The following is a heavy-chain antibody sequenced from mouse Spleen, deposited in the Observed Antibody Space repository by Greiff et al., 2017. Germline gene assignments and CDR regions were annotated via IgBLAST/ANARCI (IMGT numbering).Heavy chain of an antibody. V-gene: IGHV5-6*01. CDR3: ARGVRRAFYAMDY. CDR1: GFTFSSYG. CDR2: ISSGGSYT. Sequence: EVHLVESGGDLVKPGGSLKLSCAASGFTFSSYGMSWVRQTPDKRLEWVATISSGGSYTYYPDSVKGRFTISRDNAKNTLYLQMSSLKSEDTAMYYCARGVRRAFYAMDYWGQGTSVTVSS. D-gene: IGHD2-14*01. J-gene: IGHJ4*01.